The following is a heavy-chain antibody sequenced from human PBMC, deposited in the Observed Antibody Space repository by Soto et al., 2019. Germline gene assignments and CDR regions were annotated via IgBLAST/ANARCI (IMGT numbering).Heavy chain of an antibody. CDR1: GGSFSGYY. J-gene: IGHJ2*01. CDR3: AREGFGEFQDWYFDL. Sequence: QVQLQQWGAGLLKPSETLSLTCAVYGGSFSGYYWSWIRQPPGKGLEWIGEINHSGSTNYNPSLKSRVTIAVDTSKSQFSQKMGSVTAADTAVYDCAREGFGEFQDWYFDLWGRGTLVTVSS. V-gene: IGHV4-34*01. CDR2: INHSGST. D-gene: IGHD3-10*01.